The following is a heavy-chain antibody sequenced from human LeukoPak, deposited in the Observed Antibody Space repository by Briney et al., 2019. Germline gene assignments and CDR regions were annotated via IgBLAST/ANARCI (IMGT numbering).Heavy chain of an antibody. CDR1: GFTVSSNY. CDR2: IYSGGST. V-gene: IGHV3-66*01. Sequence: GRSLRLSCAASGFTVSSNYMSWVRQAPGKGLEWVSVIYSGGSTYYADSVKGRFTISRDNSKNTLYLQMNSLRAEDTAVYYCARDPVTYYYDSSGYSTYYYYGMDVWGQGTTVTVSS. J-gene: IGHJ6*02. CDR3: ARDPVTYYYDSSGYSTYYYYGMDV. D-gene: IGHD3-22*01.